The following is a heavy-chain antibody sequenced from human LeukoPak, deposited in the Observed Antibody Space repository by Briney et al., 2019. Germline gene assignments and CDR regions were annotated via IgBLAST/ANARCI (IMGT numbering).Heavy chain of an antibody. D-gene: IGHD2-2*01. CDR1: GFTFSSYA. Sequence: GVSLRLSCAASGFTFSSYAMNWVRQAPGKGLELVSGTGSTGVSTFYADSVKVRFTVSRDNSKNTLSLQMNSLSDEDTVVYYCAKDPGVVPAHYFDYWGQGTVVIVSS. V-gene: IGHV3-23*01. CDR2: TGSTGVST. J-gene: IGHJ4*02. CDR3: AKDPGVVPAHYFDY.